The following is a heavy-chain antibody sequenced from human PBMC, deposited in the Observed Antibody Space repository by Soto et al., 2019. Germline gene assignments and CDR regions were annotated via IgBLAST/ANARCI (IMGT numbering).Heavy chain of an antibody. J-gene: IGHJ5*02. V-gene: IGHV4-4*07. CDR2: VYATGTT. CDR1: GGSISKFY. CDR3: VRDGSKSLRDWFDP. Sequence: SEALSLTCNVSGGSISKFYWAWIRKTAGNGLEWMGRVYATGTTDYNPSLRSRVAMSVDISKKTFSLRLRSVTGADSGVYYCVRDGSKSLRDWFDPWGQGILVTVSS.